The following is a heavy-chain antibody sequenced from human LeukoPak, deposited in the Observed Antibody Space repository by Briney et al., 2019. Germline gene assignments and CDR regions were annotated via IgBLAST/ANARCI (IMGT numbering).Heavy chain of an antibody. CDR2: ISGSGGST. V-gene: IGHV3-23*01. CDR1: GFTFSSYA. D-gene: IGHD3-22*01. Sequence: GGSLRLSCAASGFTFSSYAMSWVRQAPGKGLEWVSAISGSGGSTYYADSVKGRFTVSRGNSKNTLYLQMNSLRAEDTAVYYCAKALTMIVVDLLDAFDIWGQGTMVTVSS. J-gene: IGHJ3*02. CDR3: AKALTMIVVDLLDAFDI.